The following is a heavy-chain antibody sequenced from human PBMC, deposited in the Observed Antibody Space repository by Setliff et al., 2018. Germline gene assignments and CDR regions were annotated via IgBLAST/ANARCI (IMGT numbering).Heavy chain of an antibody. Sequence: RLSCAASGFTFSNFWMSWGRQAPGKGLEWVANIKQDASEKYYVDSVKGRFTISRDNAKNSLYLQMNSLRAEDTAVYYCARKSGSYYYGMDVWGQGTTVTVSS. CDR2: IKQDASEK. CDR3: ARKSGSYYYGMDV. D-gene: IGHD1-26*01. J-gene: IGHJ6*02. CDR1: GFTFSNFW. V-gene: IGHV3-7*01.